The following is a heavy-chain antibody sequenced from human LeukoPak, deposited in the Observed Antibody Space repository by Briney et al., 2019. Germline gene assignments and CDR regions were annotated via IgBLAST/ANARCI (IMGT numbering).Heavy chain of an antibody. D-gene: IGHD6-13*01. CDR2: INHSGST. CDR1: GGSFSGYY. J-gene: IGHJ5*02. V-gene: IGHV4-34*01. Sequence: PSETLSLTCAVYGGSFSGYYWSWIRQPLGKGLEWIGEINHSGSTNYNPSLKSRVTISVDTSKNQFSLKLSSVTAADTAVYYCARGSGYSNPWGQGTLVTVSS. CDR3: ARGSGYSNP.